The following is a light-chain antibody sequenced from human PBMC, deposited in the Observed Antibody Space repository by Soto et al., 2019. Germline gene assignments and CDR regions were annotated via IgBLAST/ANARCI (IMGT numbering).Light chain of an antibody. CDR2: EVS. J-gene: IGLJ2*01. CDR3: SSYAGSNQVV. CDR1: SSDVGGYNY. V-gene: IGLV2-8*01. Sequence: QSALTQPPSASGSPGQSVTISCTGTSSDVGGYNYVSWYQQHPGKAPKLMIYEVSKRPSGVPDRFSGSKSGNTASLTASGLQAEDEADYYCSSYAGSNQVVFGGGTKLTVL.